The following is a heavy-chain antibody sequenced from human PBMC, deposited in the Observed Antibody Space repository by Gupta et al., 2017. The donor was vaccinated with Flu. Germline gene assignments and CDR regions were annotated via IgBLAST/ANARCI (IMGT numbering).Heavy chain of an antibody. CDR3: VKDAGYGEYAF. CDR2: ISGGTT. V-gene: IGHV3-23*01. J-gene: IGHJ1*01. D-gene: IGHD2-21*01. Sequence: EVHLLESGGDLAQPGGSLRLSCAASGFTFSAFGMRWVRQAPGKGLEWVSTISGGTTYYAESVKGRFTISRDTSKNTLFLQMNSLRAEDTAIYYGVKDAGYGEYAFWGQGTLVTVSS. CDR1: GFTFSAFG.